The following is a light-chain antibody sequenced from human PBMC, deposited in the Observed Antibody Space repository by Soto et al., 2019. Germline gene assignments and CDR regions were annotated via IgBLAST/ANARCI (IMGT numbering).Light chain of an antibody. CDR2: DAS. CDR1: QSISVS. V-gene: IGKV1-5*01. Sequence: IQMTQSPSTLSASFGDTVTITCRASQSISVSLAWYQQKPGKAPNLLIYDASTLQGGVPSRFSGSGSGTEFTLTVTSLQPEDFATYFCQQYDKYSTFGHGTRLEIK. CDR3: QQYDKYST. J-gene: IGKJ5*01.